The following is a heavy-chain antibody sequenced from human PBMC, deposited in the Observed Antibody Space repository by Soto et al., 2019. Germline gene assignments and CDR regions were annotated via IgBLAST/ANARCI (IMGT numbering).Heavy chain of an antibody. J-gene: IGHJ4*02. CDR1: GFSLSTSGVG. CDR3: AHRTHPLIAAAGPFDF. V-gene: IGHV2-5*02. CDR2: IYCDDDK. Sequence: GSGPTLVNPTQTLTLTCTFSGFSLSTSGVGVGWIRQPPGKALEWLALIYCDDDKRYSPSLKSRLTITKDTSKNQVVLTMTNMDPVDTATYYCAHRTHPLIAAAGPFDFWGQGTLVTVSS. D-gene: IGHD6-13*01.